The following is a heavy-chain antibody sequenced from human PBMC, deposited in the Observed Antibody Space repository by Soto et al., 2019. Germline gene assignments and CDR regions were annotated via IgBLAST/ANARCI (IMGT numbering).Heavy chain of an antibody. V-gene: IGHV1-69*04. J-gene: IGHJ4*02. D-gene: IGHD2-2*01. CDR2: IIPILGIA. CDR3: ATDRGYCSSTSCHRTFDY. CDR1: GGTFSSYT. Sequence: GASVKVSCKASGGTFSSYTISWVRQDHGQGLEWMGRIIPILGIANYAQKFQGRVTMTEDTSTDTAYMELSSLRSEDTAVYYCATDRGYCSSTSCHRTFDYWGQGTLVTVSS.